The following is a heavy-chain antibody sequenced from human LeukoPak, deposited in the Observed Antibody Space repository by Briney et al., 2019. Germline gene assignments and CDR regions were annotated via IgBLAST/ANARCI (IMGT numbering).Heavy chain of an antibody. Sequence: GSVKVSCKVSGYTLTELSMHWVRQAPGKGPEWMGGFDPEDGETIYAQKFQGRVTMTEDASTDTAYMELSSLRSEGTAVYYCATAKNYYDSSGYWRDYWGQGTLVTVSS. J-gene: IGHJ4*02. CDR3: ATAKNYYDSSGYWRDY. V-gene: IGHV1-24*01. D-gene: IGHD3-22*01. CDR2: FDPEDGET. CDR1: GYTLTELS.